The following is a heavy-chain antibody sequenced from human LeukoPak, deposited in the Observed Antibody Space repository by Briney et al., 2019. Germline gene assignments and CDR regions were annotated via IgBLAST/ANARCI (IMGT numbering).Heavy chain of an antibody. CDR3: ASGRGYYDSSGYQFDY. D-gene: IGHD3-22*01. CDR2: IIPIFGTA. Sequence: SVKVSCKASGGTFSSYAISWGRQAPGQGLEWMGGIIPIFGTANYAQKFQGRVTITTDESTSTAYMELSSLRSEDKAVYYCASGRGYYDSSGYQFDYWGQGTLVTVSS. J-gene: IGHJ4*02. V-gene: IGHV1-69*05. CDR1: GGTFSSYA.